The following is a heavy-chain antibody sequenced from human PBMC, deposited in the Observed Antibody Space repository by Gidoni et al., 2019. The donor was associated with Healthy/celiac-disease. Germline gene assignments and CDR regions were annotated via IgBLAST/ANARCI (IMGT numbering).Heavy chain of an antibody. Sequence: QLQLQESGPGLVKPSETLSLTCTVSGGSISSSSYYWGWIRQPPGKGLEWIGSIYYSGSTYYNPSLKSRVTISVDTSKNQFSLKLSSVTAADTAVYYCASFKSVVTPGRYWGQGTLVTVSS. CDR3: ASFKSVVTPGRY. D-gene: IGHD2-21*02. CDR1: GGSISSSSYY. J-gene: IGHJ4*02. V-gene: IGHV4-39*01. CDR2: IYYSGST.